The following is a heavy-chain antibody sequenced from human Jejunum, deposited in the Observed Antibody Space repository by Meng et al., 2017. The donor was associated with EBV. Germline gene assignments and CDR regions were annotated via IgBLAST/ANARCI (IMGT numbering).Heavy chain of an antibody. D-gene: IGHD5-18*01. CDR2: ISGGGST. J-gene: IGHJ4*02. Sequence: EVQLLESGXGWLQPGGSLRRSCAASGFTFNTFAMSWVRQAPGKGLEWVSLISGGGSTYYADSVKGRFTISRDNSENTLYLQMDSLRVEDTAVYYCAKGGGYSYGYVAYWGQGTLVTVSS. CDR3: AKGGGYSYGYVAY. V-gene: IGHV3-23*01. CDR1: GFTFNTFA.